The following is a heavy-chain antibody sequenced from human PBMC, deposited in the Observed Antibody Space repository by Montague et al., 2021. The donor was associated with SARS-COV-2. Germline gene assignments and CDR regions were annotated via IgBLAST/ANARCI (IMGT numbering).Heavy chain of an antibody. Sequence: SETLSLTCTVSGGSISSSSYYWGWIRQPPGKGLEWIGSIYYSGSTYYNPSLKSRVTISVDTSKNQFSLKLSSVTAADTAVYYCASPGPPYYGSGSYRYFFDSWGQGTLVTVSS. D-gene: IGHD3-10*01. CDR2: IYYSGST. J-gene: IGHJ4*02. V-gene: IGHV4-39*01. CDR3: ASPGPPYYGSGSYRYFFDS. CDR1: GGSISSSSYY.